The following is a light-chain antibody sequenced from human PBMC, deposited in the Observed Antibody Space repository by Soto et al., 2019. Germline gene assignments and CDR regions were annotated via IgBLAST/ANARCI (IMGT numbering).Light chain of an antibody. Sequence: QSVLTQPPSVSGAPGQRVAISCAGSSSNIGARYNVHWYQQFPGTAPKLLIFDDTNRPSGVPDRFSGSKSGTSASLAITGLQAEDEADYYCQSYDSSLSAWAFGGGTKVTVL. V-gene: IGLV1-40*01. CDR1: SSNIGARYN. CDR2: DDT. J-gene: IGLJ2*01. CDR3: QSYDSSLSAWA.